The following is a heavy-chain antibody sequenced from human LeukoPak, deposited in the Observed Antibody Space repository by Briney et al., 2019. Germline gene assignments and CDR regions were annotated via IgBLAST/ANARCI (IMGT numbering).Heavy chain of an antibody. CDR1: GGCISSSSYY. CDR3: AADYYDSSGYPSWFNP. CDR2: IYYSGST. J-gene: IGHJ5*02. V-gene: IGHV4-39*07. Sequence: SETLSLTCTVSGGCISSSSYYWGWIRQPPGKGLEWIGSIYYSGSTYYNPSLKSRVTISVDTSKNQFSLKLSSVTAADTAVYYCAADYYDSSGYPSWFNPWGQGTLVTVSS. D-gene: IGHD3-22*01.